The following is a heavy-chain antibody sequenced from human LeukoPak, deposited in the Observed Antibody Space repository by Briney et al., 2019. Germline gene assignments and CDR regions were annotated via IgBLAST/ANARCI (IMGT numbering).Heavy chain of an antibody. Sequence: KTSETLSLTCTVSGGSISGYYWSWIRQPPGKGLEWIGYIYYSGSTNYNPSLKSRVTISVDTSKNQFSLKLSSVTAVDTAVYYCAREVDDYYYYMDVWGKGTTVTVSS. D-gene: IGHD2-15*01. J-gene: IGHJ6*03. V-gene: IGHV4-59*12. CDR3: AREVDDYYYYMDV. CDR2: IYYSGST. CDR1: GGSISGYY.